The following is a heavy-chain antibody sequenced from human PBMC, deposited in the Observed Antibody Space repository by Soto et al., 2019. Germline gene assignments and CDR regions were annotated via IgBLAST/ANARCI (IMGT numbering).Heavy chain of an antibody. Sequence: EVQLLESGGGLVQPGGSLRLSCAASGFTFGSYAMTWVRQAPGKGLEWVSSISASGDSTFYTDSVKGQFTISRDNSKNTLYLQMNSLTADDAAIYYCVGGSGTYNWHFDLWGRGTLVTVSS. CDR3: VGGSGTYNWHFDL. CDR2: ISASGDST. J-gene: IGHJ2*01. D-gene: IGHD1-26*01. V-gene: IGHV3-23*01. CDR1: GFTFGSYA.